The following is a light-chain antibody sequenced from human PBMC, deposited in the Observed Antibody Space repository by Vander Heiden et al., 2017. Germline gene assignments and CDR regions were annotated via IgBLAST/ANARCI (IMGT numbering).Light chain of an antibody. Sequence: QSVLTHPPSVSAAPGRKVTISGSGSSSNMGKSVVSWYQQFRGTAPKLRMYDNDKRPSGTPARFSGSKSGTSATLKITGLQTGDEADYYCGTWDSGLSVGVFGTGTKLTVL. CDR2: DND. CDR3: GTWDSGLSVGV. J-gene: IGLJ3*02. V-gene: IGLV1-51*01. CDR1: SSNMGKSV.